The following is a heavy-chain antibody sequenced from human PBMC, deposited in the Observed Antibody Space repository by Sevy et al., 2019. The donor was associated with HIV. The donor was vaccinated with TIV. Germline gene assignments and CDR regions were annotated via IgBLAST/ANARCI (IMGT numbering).Heavy chain of an antibody. V-gene: IGHV3-49*03. J-gene: IGHJ6*02. D-gene: IGHD6-13*01. Sequence: GGSLRLSCTASGFTFGDYAMSWFRQAPGKGLEWVGFIRSKAYGGTTEYAASVKGRFTISRDDSKSIAYLQMNSLKTEDTAVYYCTRDDHSSSWYTPYYYYYGMDVWGQGTTLTVSS. CDR3: TRDDHSSSWYTPYYYYYGMDV. CDR1: GFTFGDYA. CDR2: IRSKAYGGTT.